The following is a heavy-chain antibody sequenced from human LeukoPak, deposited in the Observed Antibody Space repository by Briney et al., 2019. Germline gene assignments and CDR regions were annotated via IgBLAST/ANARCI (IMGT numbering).Heavy chain of an antibody. CDR1: GYTLTELS. V-gene: IGHV1-24*01. CDR3: AKGGGGSYYRSFDY. D-gene: IGHD1-26*01. Sequence: ASVKVSCKVSGYTLTELSMHWVRQAPGKGLEWMGGFDPEDGETIYAQKFQGRVTMTEDTSTDTAYMELSSLRAEDTAFYYCAKGGGGSYYRSFDYWGQGTLVTVSS. CDR2: FDPEDGET. J-gene: IGHJ4*02.